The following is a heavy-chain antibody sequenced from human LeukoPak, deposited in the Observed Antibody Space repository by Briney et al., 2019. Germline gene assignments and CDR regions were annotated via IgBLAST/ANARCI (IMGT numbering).Heavy chain of an antibody. D-gene: IGHD1-26*01. CDR3: ARREGAMSFDY. Sequence: GESLKISCKGSEYSLTSYWIGWVRQMPGEGLEWMGIIYPRDSDTRYSPSFQGQVTISADKSISTAYLQWSSLKASDTAMYYCARREGAMSFDYWGQGTLVTVSS. J-gene: IGHJ4*02. CDR2: IYPRDSDT. V-gene: IGHV5-51*01. CDR1: EYSLTSYW.